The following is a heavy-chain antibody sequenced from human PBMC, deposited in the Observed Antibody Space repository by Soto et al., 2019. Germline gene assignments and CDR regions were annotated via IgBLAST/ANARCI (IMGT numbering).Heavy chain of an antibody. J-gene: IGHJ6*03. V-gene: IGHV1-18*01. CDR3: ERENPASSSSWGDYYYYMDV. CDR1: GYTFTSYG. Sequence: ASVKVSCKASGYTFTSYGISWVRQAPGQGLEWMGWISAYNGNTNYAQKLQGRVTMTTDTSKSTAYMELRSLRSDDTAVYYCERENPASSSSWGDYYYYMDVWGKGTTVTVSS. CDR2: ISAYNGNT. D-gene: IGHD6-6*01.